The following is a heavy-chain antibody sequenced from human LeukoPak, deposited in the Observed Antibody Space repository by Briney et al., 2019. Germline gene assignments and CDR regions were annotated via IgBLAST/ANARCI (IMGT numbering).Heavy chain of an antibody. CDR3: ARYYYGSGDPYYFDY. J-gene: IGHJ4*02. CDR1: GGSISSYY. Sequence: SETLSLTCTVSGGSISSYYWSWLRQPPGKGLEWIGYIYYSGSTNYNPSLKSRVTISVDTSKNQFSLKLSSVTAADTAVYYCARYYYGSGDPYYFDYWGQGTLVTVSS. V-gene: IGHV4-59*01. CDR2: IYYSGST. D-gene: IGHD3-10*01.